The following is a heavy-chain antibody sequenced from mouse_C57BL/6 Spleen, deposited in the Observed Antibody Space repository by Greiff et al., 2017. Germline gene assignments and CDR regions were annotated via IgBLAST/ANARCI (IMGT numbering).Heavy chain of an antibody. D-gene: IGHD1-1*01. CDR3: ARHYYGSSYGYFDV. Sequence: QVQLKQSGPELVKPGASVKISCKASGYSFTSYYIHWVKQRPGQGLEWIGWIYPGSGNTKYNEKFKGKATLTADTSSSTAYMQLSSLTSEDSAVYYGARHYYGSSYGYFDVWGTGTTVTVSS. CDR2: IYPGSGNT. CDR1: GYSFTSYY. V-gene: IGHV1-66*01. J-gene: IGHJ1*03.